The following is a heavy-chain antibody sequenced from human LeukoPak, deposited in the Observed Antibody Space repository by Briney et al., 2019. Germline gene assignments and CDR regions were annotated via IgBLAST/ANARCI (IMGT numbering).Heavy chain of an antibody. D-gene: IGHD2-15*01. V-gene: IGHV3-21*01. CDR1: GFPFSSYN. CDR2: ISSGSYI. Sequence: KTGGSLRLSCAASGFPFSSYNLNWVRQAPGKGLEWVSSISSGSYIYYADSVKGRFTISRDNAENSVYLQMNSLRAEDTAVYYCARGYCSGGSCYSGSYYWGQGTLVTVSS. CDR3: ARGYCSGGSCYSGSYY. J-gene: IGHJ4*02.